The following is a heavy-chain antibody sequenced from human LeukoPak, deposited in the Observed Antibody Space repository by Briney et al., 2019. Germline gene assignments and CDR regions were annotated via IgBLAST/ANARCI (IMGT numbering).Heavy chain of an antibody. CDR2: ISSSGNNT. D-gene: IGHD3-22*01. CDR3: AKGRVDYYDSSGYYLIDY. Sequence: GGSLRLSCAASGFTFNSYAMNWVRQAPGKGLEWVSTISSSGNNTYYTDSVKGRFTISRDNSKNTLFLQMNSLRAEDTAVYYCAKGRVDYYDSSGYYLIDYWGQGTLVTVSS. J-gene: IGHJ4*02. V-gene: IGHV3-23*01. CDR1: GFTFNSYA.